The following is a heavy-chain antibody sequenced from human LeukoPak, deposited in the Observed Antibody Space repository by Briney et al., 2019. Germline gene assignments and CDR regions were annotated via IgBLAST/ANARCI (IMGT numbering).Heavy chain of an antibody. J-gene: IGHJ4*02. CDR3: AGEHYDGYRFDY. D-gene: IGHD3-16*01. CDR2: ISYNGNT. CDR1: GGSISSYY. V-gene: IGHV4-59*01. Sequence: SETLSLTCTVSGGSISSYYWSWLRQPPGKGLEWIGYISYNGNTNYNPSLKSRVTISVDTSRNQFSLKLTSVTAADTAVYYCAGEHYDGYRFDYWGQGTRVTVSS.